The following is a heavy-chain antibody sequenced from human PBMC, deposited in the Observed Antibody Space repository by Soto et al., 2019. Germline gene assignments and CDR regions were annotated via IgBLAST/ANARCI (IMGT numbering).Heavy chain of an antibody. CDR1: GGSISSHY. CDR2: TYYTGST. Sequence: SETLSLTCTVSGGSISSHYWSWIRQPPGKGLEWIGFTYYTGSTNYNPSLKGRVSISVDTARQFSLKLSSVTAADTAVYYCAKYSSGSGFQYWGQGTLVTVSS. V-gene: IGHV4-59*11. D-gene: IGHD6-19*01. J-gene: IGHJ1*01. CDR3: AKYSSGSGFQY.